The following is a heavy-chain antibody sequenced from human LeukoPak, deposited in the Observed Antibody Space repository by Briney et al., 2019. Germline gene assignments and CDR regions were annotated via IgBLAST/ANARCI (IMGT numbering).Heavy chain of an antibody. J-gene: IGHJ6*02. V-gene: IGHV4-31*03. D-gene: IGHD2-2*01. CDR3: ARDCSSTSCYPPTYYGMDV. CDR1: GGSISSGGYY. CDR2: IYYSGST. Sequence: SQTLSLTCTVSGGSISSGGYYWSWIRQHPGKGLEWIGYIYYSGSTYYNPSHKSRVTISVDTSKNQFSLKLSSVTAADTAVYYCARDCSSTSCYPPTYYGMDVWGQGTTVTVSS.